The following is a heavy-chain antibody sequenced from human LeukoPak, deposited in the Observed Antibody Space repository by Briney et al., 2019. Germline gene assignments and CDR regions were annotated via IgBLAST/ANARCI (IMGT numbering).Heavy chain of an antibody. D-gene: IGHD3-10*01. CDR1: GFTFSTYG. CDR2: IWYDGGNK. J-gene: IGHJ5*02. V-gene: IGHV3-33*01. CDR3: ARGLQWFGEYMRFDP. Sequence: GGSLRLSCSASGFTFSTYGMHWVRQAPGKGLEWEAVIWYDGGNKFYGDSVKGRFTISRDNSKNTLYLQMNSLRADDTAVYYCARGLQWFGEYMRFDPWGQGTLVTVSS.